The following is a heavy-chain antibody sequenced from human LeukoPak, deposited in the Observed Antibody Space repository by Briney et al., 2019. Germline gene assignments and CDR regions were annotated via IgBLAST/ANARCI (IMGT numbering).Heavy chain of an antibody. D-gene: IGHD3-22*01. CDR1: GFTFSYSA. CDR2: IRSKPNNYAT. J-gene: IGHJ5*02. V-gene: IGHV3-73*01. CDR3: TRPADYYDRDKTNWFDP. Sequence: GGSLRLSCAASGFTFSYSAMHWVRQASGKGLEWVGRIRSKPNNYATSYAASVKGRFTISRDDLKNTAYLQMNSLKTEDTAVYYCTRPADYYDRDKTNWFDPWGQGTLVTVSS.